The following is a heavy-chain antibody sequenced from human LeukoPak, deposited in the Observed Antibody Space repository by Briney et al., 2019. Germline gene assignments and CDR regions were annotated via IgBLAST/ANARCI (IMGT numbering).Heavy chain of an antibody. V-gene: IGHV3-7*03. J-gene: IGHJ4*02. Sequence: GGSLRLSCVASGYTFSPYWMSWVRQTPGKGLEWVASISDGGSATYYVDSVRGRFTITRDNAENSLYLQMNSLKVEDTAIYYCATYDSWSGYNIAYWGQGTLVTVSS. CDR2: ISDGGSAT. CDR3: ATYDSWSGYNIAY. CDR1: GYTFSPYW. D-gene: IGHD3-3*01.